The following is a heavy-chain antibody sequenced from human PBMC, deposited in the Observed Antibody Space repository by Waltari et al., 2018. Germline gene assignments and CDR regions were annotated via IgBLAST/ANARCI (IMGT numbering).Heavy chain of an antibody. D-gene: IGHD3-22*01. CDR2: IYYSGST. CDR1: GGSISSYY. Sequence: QVQLQESGPGLVKPSETLSLTCTVSGGSISSYYWSWIRQPPGKGLEWIGYIYYSGSTNYNPSLKSRVTISVDTSKNQFSLKLSSVTAADTAVYYCASATRITMIVVVLGYWGQGTLVTVSS. J-gene: IGHJ4*02. CDR3: ASATRITMIVVVLGY. V-gene: IGHV4-59*01.